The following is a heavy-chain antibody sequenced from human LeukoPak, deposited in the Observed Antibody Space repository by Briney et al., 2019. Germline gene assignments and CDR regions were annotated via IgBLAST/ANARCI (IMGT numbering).Heavy chain of an antibody. CDR1: GCTFTNYG. CDR3: ARDWYCSGGSCFDTFDI. D-gene: IGHD2-15*01. V-gene: IGHV1-18*01. Sequence: ASVKVSCKASGCTFTNYGISWVRQAPGQGPEWMGWISTDDGYTAYAQKFKGRVTMTTDTSTSTAYMELRSLTPDDTAVYYCARDWYCSGGSCFDTFDIWGQGTMVTVSS. CDR2: ISTDDGYT. J-gene: IGHJ3*02.